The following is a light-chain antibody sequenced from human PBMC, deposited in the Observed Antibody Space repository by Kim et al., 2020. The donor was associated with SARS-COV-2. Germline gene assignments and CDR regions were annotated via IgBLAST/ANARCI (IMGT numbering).Light chain of an antibody. CDR1: NIGSKS. Sequence: SYELTQPPSVSVAPGKTARITCGGNNIGSKSVHWYQQKPGQAPVLVIYYDSDRPSGIPERFSGSNSGNTATLTISRVDAGDEADYYCQVWDSSSDHGGFG. CDR2: YDS. V-gene: IGLV3-21*04. CDR3: QVWDSSSDHGG. J-gene: IGLJ3*02.